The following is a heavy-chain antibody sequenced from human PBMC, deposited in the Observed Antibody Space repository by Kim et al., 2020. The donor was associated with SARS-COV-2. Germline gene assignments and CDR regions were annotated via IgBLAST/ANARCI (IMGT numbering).Heavy chain of an antibody. V-gene: IGHV3-7*01. J-gene: IGHJ6*03. CDR3: ARDTGSSWYGYYMDV. CDR2: IKQDGSEK. Sequence: GGSLRLSCAASRFTFSSYWMSWVRQAPGKGLEWVANIKQDGSEKYYVDSVKGRFTISRDNAKNSLYLQMNSLRAEDTAVYYCARDTGSSWYGYYMDVWGKGTTVTVSS. D-gene: IGHD6-13*01. CDR1: RFTFSSYW.